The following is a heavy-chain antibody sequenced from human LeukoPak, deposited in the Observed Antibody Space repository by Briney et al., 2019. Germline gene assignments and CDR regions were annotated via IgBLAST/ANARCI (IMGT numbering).Heavy chain of an antibody. D-gene: IGHD2-8*01. J-gene: IGHJ6*03. CDR3: ARHGHCTNGVCYSNYYYYMDV. CDR2: IYPDDSDT. Sequence: GAALKIPCEGSGSIFTSYWIGWGRQMPGKGVEWMGIIYPDDSDTRYSPSCEGQVIISVDKSTSTAYLQWSSLKASDTATYYCARHGHCTNGVCYSNYYYYMDVWGKGTTVTVSS. CDR1: GSIFTSYW. V-gene: IGHV5-51*01.